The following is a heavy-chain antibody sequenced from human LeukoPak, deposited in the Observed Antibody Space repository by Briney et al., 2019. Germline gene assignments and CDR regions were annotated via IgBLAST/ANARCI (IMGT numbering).Heavy chain of an antibody. CDR2: IYHSGST. CDR3: ARQVGATPLFDY. Sequence: KPSETLSLTCTVSGGSISSYYWSWIRQPPGKGLEWIGYIYHSGSTNYNPSLKSRVTISVDTSKNQFSLKLSSVTAADTAVYYCARQVGATPLFDYWGQGTLVTVSS. V-gene: IGHV4-59*08. D-gene: IGHD1-26*01. J-gene: IGHJ4*02. CDR1: GGSISSYY.